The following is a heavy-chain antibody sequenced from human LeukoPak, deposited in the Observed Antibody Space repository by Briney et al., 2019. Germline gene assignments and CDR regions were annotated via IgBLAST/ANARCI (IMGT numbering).Heavy chain of an antibody. CDR2: ISGSGGST. D-gene: IGHD3-10*01. V-gene: IGHV3-23*01. CDR3: AKVMDYYGSGSYFDY. CDR1: GFTFSSYA. J-gene: IGHJ4*02. Sequence: PGGSLRLSCAASGFTFSSYAMSWVRQAPGKGLEWVSAISGSGGSTYYADSVKGRFTISRDNSKSTLYLQMNSLRAEDTAVYYCAKVMDYYGSGSYFDYWGQGTLVTVSS.